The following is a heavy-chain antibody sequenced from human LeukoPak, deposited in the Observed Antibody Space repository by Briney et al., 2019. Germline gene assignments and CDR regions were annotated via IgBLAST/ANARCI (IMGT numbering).Heavy chain of an antibody. D-gene: IGHD3-22*01. Sequence: GGSLRLSCAASGFTFSDYYMSWIRQAPGKGLEWVSTISGSGGSTYYADSVKGRFTISRDNSKNTLYLQMNSLGAEDTAVYYCARRGYDDSSAYYAFTYWGQGTLVTVSS. J-gene: IGHJ4*02. V-gene: IGHV3-23*01. CDR1: GFTFSDYY. CDR2: ISGSGGST. CDR3: ARRGYDDSSAYYAFTY.